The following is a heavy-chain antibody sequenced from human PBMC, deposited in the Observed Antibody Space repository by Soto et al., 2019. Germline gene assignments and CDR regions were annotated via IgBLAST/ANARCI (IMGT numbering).Heavy chain of an antibody. CDR1: GGSFSGYY. J-gene: IGHJ5*02. Sequence: SETLSLTCAVYGGSFSGYYWSWIRQPPGKGLEWIGEINHSGSTNYNPSLKSRVTISVDTSKNQFSLKLSSVTAADTAVYYCARVGYNWNYATLWGSGNWFDPWGQATLVTVSS. D-gene: IGHD1-7*01. CDR2: INHSGST. CDR3: ARVGYNWNYATLWGSGNWFDP. V-gene: IGHV4-34*01.